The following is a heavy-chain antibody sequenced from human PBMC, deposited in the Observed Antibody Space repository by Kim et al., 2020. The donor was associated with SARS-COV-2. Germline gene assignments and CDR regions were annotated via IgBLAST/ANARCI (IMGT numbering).Heavy chain of an antibody. J-gene: IGHJ5*02. D-gene: IGHD3-10*01. V-gene: IGHV4-38-2*02. CDR2: IYHSGST. Sequence: SETLSLTCTVSGYSISSGYYWGWIRQPPGKGLEWIGSIYHSGSTYYNPSLKSRVTISVDTSKNQFSLKLSSVTAADTAVYYCARGYYYYGSGRYWFDPWGQGTLVTVSS. CDR3: ARGYYYYGSGRYWFDP. CDR1: GYSISSGYY.